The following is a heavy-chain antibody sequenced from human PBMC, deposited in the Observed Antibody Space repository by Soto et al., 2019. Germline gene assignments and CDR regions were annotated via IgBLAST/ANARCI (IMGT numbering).Heavy chain of an antibody. CDR2: IYYSGST. CDR1: GGSITSSYY. J-gene: IGHJ5*02. CDR3: ARLSSSWYDNWFDP. D-gene: IGHD6-13*01. Sequence: SETLSLTCTVSGGSITSSYYRGWIRQPPGKGLEWIGSIYYSGSTYYNPSLKSRVTISVDTSKNQFSLKLSSVTAADTAVYYCARLSSSWYDNWFDPWGQGTLVTVSS. V-gene: IGHV4-39*01.